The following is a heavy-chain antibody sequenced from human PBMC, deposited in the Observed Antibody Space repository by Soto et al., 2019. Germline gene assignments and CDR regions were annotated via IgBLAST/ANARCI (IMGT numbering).Heavy chain of an antibody. D-gene: IGHD2-15*01. CDR3: ASQASRYCSGGSCLDAFDI. CDR1: GGTFSSYT. V-gene: IGHV1-69*02. J-gene: IGHJ3*02. Sequence: ASVKVSCKASGGTFSSYTISWVRQAPGQGLEWMGRIIPILGIANYAQKFQGRVTITADKSTSTAYMELSSLRSEDTAVYYCASQASRYCSGGSCLDAFDIWGQGTMVTVSS. CDR2: IIPILGIA.